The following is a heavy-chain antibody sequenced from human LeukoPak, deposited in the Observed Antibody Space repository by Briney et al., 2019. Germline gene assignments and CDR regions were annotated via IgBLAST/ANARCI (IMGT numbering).Heavy chain of an antibody. D-gene: IGHD6-19*01. Sequence: EASVKVSCKASGGTFSSYAISWVRQAPGQGLEWMGGIIPIFGTANYAQKFQGRVTITADESTSTAYVELSSLRSEDTAVYYCARDSIAVAGHDAFDIWGQGTMVAVSS. CDR3: ARDSIAVAGHDAFDI. V-gene: IGHV1-69*01. J-gene: IGHJ3*02. CDR2: IIPIFGTA. CDR1: GGTFSSYA.